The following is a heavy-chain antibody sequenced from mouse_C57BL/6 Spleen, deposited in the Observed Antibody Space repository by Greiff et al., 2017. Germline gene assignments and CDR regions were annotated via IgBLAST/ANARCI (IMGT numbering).Heavy chain of an antibody. CDR3: ARNYGWYFDV. CDR1: GYTFTDYN. CDR2: INPNNGGT. J-gene: IGHJ1*03. Sequence: EVQLQQSGPELVKPGASVKIPCKASGYTFTDYNMDWVKQSHGKSLEWIGDINPNNGGTIYNQKFKGKATLTVDKSSSTAYMELLSLTSEDTAVYYGARNYGWYFDVWGTGTTVTVSS. V-gene: IGHV1-18*01. D-gene: IGHD1-1*01.